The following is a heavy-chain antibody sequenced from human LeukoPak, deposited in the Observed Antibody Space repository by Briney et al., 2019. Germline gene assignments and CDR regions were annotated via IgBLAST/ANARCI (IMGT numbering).Heavy chain of an antibody. Sequence: SETLSLTCTVSGGSISSYYWSWIRQPPGKRLEWIGYIYYSGSTNYNPSLKSRVTISVDTSKNQFSLKLSSVTAADTAVYYCARDASYYDSSGCSFFDIWGQGTMVTVSS. CDR2: IYYSGST. J-gene: IGHJ3*02. CDR3: ARDASYYDSSGCSFFDI. CDR1: GGSISSYY. D-gene: IGHD3-22*01. V-gene: IGHV4-59*01.